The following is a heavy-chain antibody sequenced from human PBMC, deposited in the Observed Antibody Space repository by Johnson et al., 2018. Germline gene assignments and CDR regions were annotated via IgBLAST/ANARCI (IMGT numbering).Heavy chain of an antibody. Sequence: VQLVQSGGGLVQPGGSLRLSCAASGFTFSSYAMSWVRQAPGKGLEWVSAISGSGGSTYYAASVKGRFTISRANSKNTLYLQMNSLRAEDTAVYYCAKAERAWIQQSWRYGMDVWGQGTTVTVSS. CDR2: ISGSGGST. J-gene: IGHJ6*02. CDR3: AKAERAWIQQSWRYGMDV. D-gene: IGHD5-18*01. V-gene: IGHV3-23*04. CDR1: GFTFSSYA.